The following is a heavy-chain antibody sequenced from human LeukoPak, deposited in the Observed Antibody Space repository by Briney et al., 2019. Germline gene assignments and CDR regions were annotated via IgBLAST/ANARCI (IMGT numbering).Heavy chain of an antibody. J-gene: IGHJ4*01. CDR2: ISGSGGST. CDR3: APTXGGGSXDRLFDY. Sequence: GGSLRLSCAASGFTFSSCAMSWVRQAPGKGLEWVSSISGSGGSTYYTDSVKGRFIISRDNSKNTLYLQMNSLRAEDTAVYYCAPTXGGGSXDRLFDYWGXGTXVXVSS. CDR1: GFTFSSCA. V-gene: IGHV3-23*01. D-gene: IGHD1-26*01.